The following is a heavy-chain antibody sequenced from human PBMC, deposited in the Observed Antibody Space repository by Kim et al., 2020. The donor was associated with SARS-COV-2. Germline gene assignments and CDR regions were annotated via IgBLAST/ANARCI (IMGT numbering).Heavy chain of an antibody. J-gene: IGHJ4*02. CDR1: GFTFSSYA. CDR2: ISGSGGST. Sequence: GGSLRLSCAASGFTFSSYAMSWVRQAPGKGLEWVSAISGSGGSTYYADSVKGRFTISRDNSKNTLYLQMNSLRAEDTAVYYCAIVSGSSWENIAVAGDFDYWGQGTLVTVSS. D-gene: IGHD6-19*01. V-gene: IGHV3-23*01. CDR3: AIVSGSSWENIAVAGDFDY.